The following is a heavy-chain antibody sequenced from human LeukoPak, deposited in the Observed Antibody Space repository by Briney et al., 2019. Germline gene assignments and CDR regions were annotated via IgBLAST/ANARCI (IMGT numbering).Heavy chain of an antibody. CDR2: IWYDGSNK. CDR3: ARMQNYSSGWYRTFDI. D-gene: IGHD6-19*01. J-gene: IGHJ3*02. CDR1: GFTFSSYG. V-gene: IGHV3-33*01. Sequence: PGGSLRLSCAASGFTFSSYGMHWVRQAPGKGLEWVAVIWYDGSNKYYADSVKGRFTISRDNSKNTLYLQMNSLRAEDTAVYYCARMQNYSSGWYRTFDIWGQGTMVTVSS.